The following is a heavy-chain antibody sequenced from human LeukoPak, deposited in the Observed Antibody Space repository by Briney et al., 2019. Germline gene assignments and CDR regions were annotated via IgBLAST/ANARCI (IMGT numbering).Heavy chain of an antibody. J-gene: IGHJ6*03. Sequence: GGSLRLSCAASGFTFSSYAMSWVRQAPGKGLEWVSAISGSGGSTYYADSVKGRFTISRDNSKNTLYLQMNSLRAEDTAVYYCAKRGAGITMVRGVTYYPYYYYYYMDVWGKGTTVTVSS. CDR3: AKRGAGITMVRGVTYYPYYYYYYMDV. CDR1: GFTFSSYA. V-gene: IGHV3-23*01. CDR2: ISGSGGST. D-gene: IGHD3-10*01.